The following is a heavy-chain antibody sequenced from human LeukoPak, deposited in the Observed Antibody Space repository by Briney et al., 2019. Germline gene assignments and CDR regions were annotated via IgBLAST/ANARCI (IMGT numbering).Heavy chain of an antibody. J-gene: IGHJ4*02. V-gene: IGHV3-15*07. CDR1: GFTFSSYS. CDR3: TRHLDYYDSSGYYY. CDR2: IKSKTDGGTA. Sequence: GGSLRLSCAASGFTFSSYSMNWVRQAPGKGLEWVGRIKSKTDGGTADYAAPVKGRFTISGDDSENTLYLQMNSLKTEDTAVYYCTRHLDYYDSSGYYYWGQGTLVTVSS. D-gene: IGHD3-22*01.